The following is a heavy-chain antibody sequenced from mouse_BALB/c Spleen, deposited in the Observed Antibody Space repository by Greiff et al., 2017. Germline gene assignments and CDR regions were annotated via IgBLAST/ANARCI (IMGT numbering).Heavy chain of an antibody. D-gene: IGHD1-1*01. CDR3: ARGRDYGSSYVAY. Sequence: EVQLVESGGGLVKPGGSLKLSCAASGFTFSSYAMSWVRQTPEKRLEWVASISSGGSTYYPDRVKGRFTISRDNARNILYLQMSSLRSEDTAMYYCARGRDYGSSYVAYWGQGTLVTVSA. V-gene: IGHV5-6-5*01. CDR2: ISSGGST. J-gene: IGHJ3*01. CDR1: GFTFSSYA.